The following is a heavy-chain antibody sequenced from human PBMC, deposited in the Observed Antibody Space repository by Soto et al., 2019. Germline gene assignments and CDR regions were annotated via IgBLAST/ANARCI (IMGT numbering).Heavy chain of an antibody. CDR3: AKEASSSLWFGDPYYYYGMDV. CDR1: GFTFSSYA. V-gene: IGHV3-23*01. J-gene: IGHJ6*02. Sequence: EVQLLESGGGLVQPGGSLRLSCAASGFTFSSYAMSWVRQAPGKGLEWVSAISGSGGSTYYADSVKGRFTISRDNSKNTLYLQMNRLRAEDTAVYYCAKEASSSLWFGDPYYYYGMDVWGQGTTVTVSS. CDR2: ISGSGGST. D-gene: IGHD3-10*01.